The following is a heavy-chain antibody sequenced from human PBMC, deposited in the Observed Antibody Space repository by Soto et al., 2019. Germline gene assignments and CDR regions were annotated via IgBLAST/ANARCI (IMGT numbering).Heavy chain of an antibody. CDR3: ARVPLGYCSGGSCSLYYYYYGMDV. CDR1: GYSFTSPW. CDR2: IDPSYSYT. V-gene: IGHV5-10-1*01. D-gene: IGHD2-15*01. Sequence: PGECPTLSCSGSGYSFTSPWISWVRQMPGTGLEWHGRIDPSYSYTNYSPSFQGHVTISADKSISTAYLQWSSLKASDTAMYYCARVPLGYCSGGSCSLYYYYYGMDVWGQGTTVTVSS. J-gene: IGHJ6*02.